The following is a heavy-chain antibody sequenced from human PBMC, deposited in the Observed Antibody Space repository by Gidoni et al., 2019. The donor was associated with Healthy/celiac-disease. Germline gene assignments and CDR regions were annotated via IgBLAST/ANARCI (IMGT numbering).Heavy chain of an antibody. J-gene: IGHJ3*02. CDR2: IIPILGIA. V-gene: IGHV1-69*08. CDR1: GGTFSSYT. CDR3: ARDSVLAVAGRNDAFDI. D-gene: IGHD6-19*01. Sequence: QVQLVQSGAEVKKPGSSVQVSCKASGGTFSSYTISWVRQAPGQGLEWVGRIIPILGIANYAQKFQGRVTITADKSTSTAYMELSSLRSEDTAVYYCARDSVLAVAGRNDAFDIWGQGTMVTVSS.